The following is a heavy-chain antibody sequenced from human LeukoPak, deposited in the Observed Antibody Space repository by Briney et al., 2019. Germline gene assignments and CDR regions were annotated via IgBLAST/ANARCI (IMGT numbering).Heavy chain of an antibody. Sequence: GGSLRLSCAASGFTLSSYEMKWGRHAPRKRLEWVSYISSSGSTIYYADSVKGRFTISRDNAKNSLYLQMNSLRAEDTAVYYCARDRYSGYDLSYYYYGMDVWGQGTTVTVSS. J-gene: IGHJ6*02. V-gene: IGHV3-48*03. D-gene: IGHD5-12*01. CDR3: ARDRYSGYDLSYYYYGMDV. CDR2: ISSSGSTI. CDR1: GFTLSSYE.